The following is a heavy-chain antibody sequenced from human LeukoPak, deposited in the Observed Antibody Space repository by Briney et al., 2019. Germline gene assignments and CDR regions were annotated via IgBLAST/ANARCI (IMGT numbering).Heavy chain of an antibody. CDR3: ARLGSGRYFDWLGYFDY. V-gene: IGHV4-38-2*02. Sequence: KSSETLSLTCTVSGYSISSGYYWGWIRPPPGKGLEWIGSIYHSGSTYYNPSLKSRVTISVDTSKNQFSLKLSSVTAADTAVYYCARLGSGRYFDWLGYFDYWGQGTLVTVSS. CDR1: GYSISSGYY. CDR2: IYHSGST. J-gene: IGHJ4*02. D-gene: IGHD3-9*01.